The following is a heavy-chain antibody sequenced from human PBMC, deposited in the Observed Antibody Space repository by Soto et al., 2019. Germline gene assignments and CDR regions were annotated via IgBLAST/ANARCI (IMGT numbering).Heavy chain of an antibody. V-gene: IGHV1-46*01. D-gene: IGHD3-3*01. CDR3: ARDPPFTIFGVAPFDP. Sequence: ASVKVSCKASGYTFTSYYMHWVRQAPGQGLEWMGIINPSGGSTSYAQKFRGRVTMTRDTSTSTVYMELSSLRSEDTAVYYCARDPPFTIFGVAPFDPWGQGTMVTVSS. CDR1: GYTFTSYY. CDR2: INPSGGST. J-gene: IGHJ5*02.